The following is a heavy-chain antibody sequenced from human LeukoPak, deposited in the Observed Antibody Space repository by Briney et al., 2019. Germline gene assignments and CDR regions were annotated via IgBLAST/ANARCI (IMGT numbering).Heavy chain of an antibody. J-gene: IGHJ5*02. CDR1: GFAFSTYA. V-gene: IGHV3-23*01. Sequence: GGSLRLSCAASGFAFSTYAMNWVRQAPGKGLEWVSTISDIGGSTYYAESVKGRFTVSRDNSKNTVYLQMNSLRVEDTAVYYCAKDYYASGSYPTAWGQGTLVTVSS. CDR3: AKDYYASGSYPTA. CDR2: ISDIGGST. D-gene: IGHD3-10*01.